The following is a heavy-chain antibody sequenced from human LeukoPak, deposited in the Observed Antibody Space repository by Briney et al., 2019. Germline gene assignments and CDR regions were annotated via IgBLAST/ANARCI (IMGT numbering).Heavy chain of an antibody. CDR3: ARSQYSSSWYPGYFDY. J-gene: IGHJ4*02. D-gene: IGHD6-13*01. Sequence: SETLSLTCAVYGGSFSGYYWSWIRQPPRKGLEWIGEINHSGSTNDNPSLKSRVTISVDTSKNQFSLKLSSVTAADTAVYYCARSQYSSSWYPGYFDYWGQGTLVTVSS. CDR2: INHSGST. V-gene: IGHV4-34*01. CDR1: GGSFSGYY.